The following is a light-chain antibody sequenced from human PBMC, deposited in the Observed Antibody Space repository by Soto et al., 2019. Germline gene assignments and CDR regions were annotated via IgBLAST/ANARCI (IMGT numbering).Light chain of an antibody. CDR2: GAS. Sequence: VLPQSPDTLSLSPGDRATLSCRASQSVRSTFLAWYQQKPGQAPRLLIYGASNRAAGIPERFSGSASGKEFTLNISRLEPDDSAVYYCQQYHDSPMNTFGQGTKLQIK. V-gene: IGKV3-20*01. J-gene: IGKJ2*01. CDR1: QSVRSTF. CDR3: QQYHDSPMNT.